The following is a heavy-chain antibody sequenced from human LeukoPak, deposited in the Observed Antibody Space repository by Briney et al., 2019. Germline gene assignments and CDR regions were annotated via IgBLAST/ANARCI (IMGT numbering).Heavy chain of an antibody. D-gene: IGHD3-3*01. CDR3: ACLRITNFGRPGGRTHFDY. J-gene: IGHJ4*02. CDR1: GFTFSSYA. V-gene: IGHV3-30-3*01. Sequence: GGSLRLSCAASGFTFSSYAMHWVRQAPGKGLEWVAVISYDGSNKYYADSVKGRFTISRDNSKNTLYLQMNSLRAEDTAVYYCACLRITNFGRPGGRTHFDYWGQGTLVTVSS. CDR2: ISYDGSNK.